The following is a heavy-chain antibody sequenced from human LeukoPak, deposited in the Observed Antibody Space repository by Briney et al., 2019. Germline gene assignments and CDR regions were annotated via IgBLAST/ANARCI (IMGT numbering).Heavy chain of an antibody. CDR2: ISYDGSNK. CDR3: ARQEYYDSSGYYSPFDY. J-gene: IGHJ4*02. Sequence: GRSLRLSCAASGFTFSRYAMHWVRQAPGKGLEWVAVISYDGSNKYYADSVKGRFTISRDNSKNTLYLQMNSLRAEDTAVYYCARQEYYDSSGYYSPFDYWGQGTLVTVSS. CDR1: GFTFSRYA. V-gene: IGHV3-30-3*01. D-gene: IGHD3-22*01.